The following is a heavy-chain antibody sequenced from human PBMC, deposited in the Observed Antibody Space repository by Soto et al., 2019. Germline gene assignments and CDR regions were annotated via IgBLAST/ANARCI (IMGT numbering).Heavy chain of an antibody. CDR1: GGSISSGGYS. CDR3: ARVGYDYSTLGGFDY. D-gene: IGHD4-4*01. CDR2: IYHSGST. Sequence: QLQLQESGSGLVKPSQTLSLTCAVSGGSISSGGYSWSWIRQPPGKGLEWIGYIYHSGSTYYNPSLKSRVTLSVDRSKNQFSLKLSSVTAADTAVYYCARVGYDYSTLGGFDYWGQGTLVTVSS. J-gene: IGHJ4*02. V-gene: IGHV4-30-2*01.